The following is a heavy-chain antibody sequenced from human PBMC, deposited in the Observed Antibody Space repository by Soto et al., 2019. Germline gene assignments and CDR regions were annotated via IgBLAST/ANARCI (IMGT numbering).Heavy chain of an antibody. CDR3: AREDVVVPAAPAFDI. CDR2: IIPIFGTA. V-gene: IGHV1-69*13. Sequence: ASVKVSCKASGGTFSSYAISWVRQAPGQGLEWMGGIIPIFGTANYAQKFQGRVTITADESTSTAYMELSSLRSEDTAVYYCAREDVVVPAAPAFDIWGQGTMVTVSS. D-gene: IGHD2-2*01. CDR1: GGTFSSYA. J-gene: IGHJ3*02.